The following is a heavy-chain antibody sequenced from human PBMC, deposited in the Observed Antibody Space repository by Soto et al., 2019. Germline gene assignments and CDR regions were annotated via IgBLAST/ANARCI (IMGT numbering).Heavy chain of an antibody. CDR2: IWYDGSNK. V-gene: IGHV3-33*01. D-gene: IGHD6-19*01. Sequence: QVQLVESGGGVVQPGRSLRLSCAASGFTFSSYGMHWVRQAPGKGLEWVAVIWYDGSNKYYADSVKGRFTISRDNSKNTLYLQMNSLRAEDTAVYYCARGSVGYSSGWYHVWLQLSNIDYWGQGTLVTVSS. CDR3: ARGSVGYSSGWYHVWLQLSNIDY. CDR1: GFTFSSYG. J-gene: IGHJ4*02.